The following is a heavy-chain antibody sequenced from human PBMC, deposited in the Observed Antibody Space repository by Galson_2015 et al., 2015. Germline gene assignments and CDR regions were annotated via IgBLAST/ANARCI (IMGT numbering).Heavy chain of an antibody. CDR1: GYTFANHW. Sequence: QSGAEVKKPGESLKISCKGSGYTFANHWIGWVCQMPGKGLEWMGIIYPGDSDTRYSPSFQGQVTISADKSISTAYLQWSSLKASDTAMYYCARGKRYDFWSGYYKGHFDPWGQGTLVTVSS. J-gene: IGHJ5*02. CDR2: IYPGDSDT. CDR3: ARGKRYDFWSGYYKGHFDP. V-gene: IGHV5-51*01. D-gene: IGHD3-3*01.